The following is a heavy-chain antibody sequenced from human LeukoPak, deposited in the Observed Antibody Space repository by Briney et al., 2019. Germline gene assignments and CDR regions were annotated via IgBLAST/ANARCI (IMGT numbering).Heavy chain of an antibody. D-gene: IGHD3-16*01. V-gene: IGHV1-2*02. J-gene: IGHJ4*02. Sequence: ASVKVSCKASGYTFSGYYMHWVRQAPGQGLEWMGWINPNSGGTKYVQKFQGRVTMTRDTSVSTAYMELSRLRSDDTAVYYCASGSLASYFDHWGQGTLVTVSS. CDR1: GYTFSGYY. CDR2: INPNSGGT. CDR3: ASGSLASYFDH.